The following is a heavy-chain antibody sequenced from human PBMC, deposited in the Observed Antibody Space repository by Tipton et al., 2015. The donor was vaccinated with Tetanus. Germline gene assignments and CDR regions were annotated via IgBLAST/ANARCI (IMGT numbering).Heavy chain of an antibody. J-gene: IGHJ4*02. CDR2: IYYSGST. CDR3: AGGGIAAAGGGLDY. Sequence: GLVKPSETLSLTCTVSGGSISSYYWSWIRQPPGKGLEWIGYIYYSGSTNYNPSLKSRVTISVDTSKNQFSLKLSSVTAADTAVYYCAGGGIAAAGGGLDYWGQGTLVTVSS. CDR1: GGSISSYY. V-gene: IGHV4-59*01. D-gene: IGHD6-13*01.